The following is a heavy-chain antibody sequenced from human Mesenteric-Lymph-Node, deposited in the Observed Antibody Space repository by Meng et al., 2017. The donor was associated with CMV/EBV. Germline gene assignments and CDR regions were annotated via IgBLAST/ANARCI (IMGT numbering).Heavy chain of an antibody. CDR1: GFTVSSNH. Sequence: GESLKISCAASGFTVSSNHMSWVRQAPGKGLEWVAVISYDGSNKYYADSVKGRFTISRDNSKNTLYLQMNSLRAEDTAVYYCARDQRLGAVADTYYYYGMDVWGQGTTVTVSS. J-gene: IGHJ6*02. CDR3: ARDQRLGAVADTYYYYGMDV. D-gene: IGHD6-19*01. CDR2: ISYDGSNK. V-gene: IGHV3-30-3*01.